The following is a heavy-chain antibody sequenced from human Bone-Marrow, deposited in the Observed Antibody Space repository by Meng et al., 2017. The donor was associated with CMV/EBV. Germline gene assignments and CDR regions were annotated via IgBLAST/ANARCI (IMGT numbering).Heavy chain of an antibody. CDR1: GFTFSSYE. Sequence: GESLKISCAASGFTFSSYEMNWVRQAPGKGLEWVSYISSSGSTIYYADSVKGRFTISRDNAKNSLYLQMNSLRAEDTAVYYCARVRLDCNSTSCYYYGMDVWGQGTTVTVSS. D-gene: IGHD2-2*01. CDR2: ISSSGSTI. J-gene: IGHJ6*02. CDR3: ARVRLDCNSTSCYYYGMDV. V-gene: IGHV3-48*03.